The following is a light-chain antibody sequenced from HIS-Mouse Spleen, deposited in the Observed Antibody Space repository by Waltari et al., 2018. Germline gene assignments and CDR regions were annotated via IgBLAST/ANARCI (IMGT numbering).Light chain of an antibody. V-gene: IGKV1-39*01. Sequence: DIQMTQSPSSLSASVGDRVTITCRASQSISSYLNWYQQKPGKATKLLIYAASSLQSGVASRFSGSGSGTDFTLTISSLQPEDFATYYCQRSDSTPSAFGQGTKVEIK. J-gene: IGKJ1*01. CDR1: QSISSY. CDR3: QRSDSTPSA. CDR2: AAS.